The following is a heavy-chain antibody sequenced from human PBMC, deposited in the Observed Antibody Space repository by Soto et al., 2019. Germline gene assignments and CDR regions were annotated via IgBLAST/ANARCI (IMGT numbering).Heavy chain of an antibody. CDR2: ISAYNGNT. Sequence: QVQLVQSGAEVKKPGASVKVSCKASGYTFTSYGISWVRQAPGQGLEWMGWISAYNGNTNYAQKLQGRVTMTTDTSTSTAYMGLRSLRTDDTAVYYCARDYLPDILTGYTFDPWGQGTLVTVSS. V-gene: IGHV1-18*04. J-gene: IGHJ5*02. CDR1: GYTFTSYG. D-gene: IGHD3-9*01. CDR3: ARDYLPDILTGYTFDP.